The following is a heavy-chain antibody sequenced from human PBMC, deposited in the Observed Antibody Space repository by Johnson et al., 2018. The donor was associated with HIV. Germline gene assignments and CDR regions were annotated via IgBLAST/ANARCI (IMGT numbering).Heavy chain of an antibody. J-gene: IGHJ3*02. CDR1: GFSVRNYG. V-gene: IGHV3-33*03. Sequence: VQLVESGGGVVLPGRSLGLSCAASGFSVRNYGMHWVRQAPGKGLEWLAVIWKDGQTKYFADSVKGRFTISRDNSKNSLYLQMNSLRAEDTALYYCAKGIAARPAGAFDIWGQGTMVTVSS. CDR3: AKGIAARPAGAFDI. CDR2: IWKDGQTK. D-gene: IGHD6-6*01.